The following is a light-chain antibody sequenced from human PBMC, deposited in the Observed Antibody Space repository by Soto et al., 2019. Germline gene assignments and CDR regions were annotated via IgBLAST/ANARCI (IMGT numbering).Light chain of an antibody. J-gene: IGLJ1*01. V-gene: IGLV2-23*01. CDR3: CSSAPESTYV. Sequence: QSVLAQPASVSGSPGQSITISCTGTSSDVGAYNSVSWYQQHPHRAPQVIIYKGTQRPSGVSNRFSGSTSGNAASLTISALQTDEEADYFCCSSAPESTYVCGPGTKLTVL. CDR1: SSDVGAYNS. CDR2: KGT.